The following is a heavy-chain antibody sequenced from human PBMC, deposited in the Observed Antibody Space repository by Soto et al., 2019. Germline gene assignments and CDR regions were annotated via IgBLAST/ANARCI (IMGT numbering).Heavy chain of an antibody. D-gene: IGHD3-22*01. V-gene: IGHV3-23*01. CDR1: GFTFSTYG. J-gene: IGHJ4*02. CDR2: LSGDGTTT. Sequence: EVQLLESGGGLVQPGGSLRLSCTASGFTFSTYGMSWVRQAPGKGLEWVSSLSGDGTTTYYIDSVKGRFTISRDNSRNTLSLQMNSLRTEDTAVYYCAKDITFDSSAYNYWDQGILVTVSS. CDR3: AKDITFDSSAYNY.